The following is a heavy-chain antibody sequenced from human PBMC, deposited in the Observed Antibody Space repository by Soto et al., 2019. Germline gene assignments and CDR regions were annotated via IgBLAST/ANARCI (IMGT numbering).Heavy chain of an antibody. J-gene: IGHJ4*01. Sequence: SVKVSCKTSGGTFSSYSFSWVRQAPGQGLEWMGRIIPMFDITNYAQKFQGRVTITADKSTSTVYMELSSLRSEDTAVYYCATDRVPFGGVIARLGWGNFDYWG. V-gene: IGHV1-69*04. CDR2: IIPMFDIT. CDR1: GGTFSSYS. D-gene: IGHD3-16*02. CDR3: ATDRVPFGGVIARLGWGNFDY.